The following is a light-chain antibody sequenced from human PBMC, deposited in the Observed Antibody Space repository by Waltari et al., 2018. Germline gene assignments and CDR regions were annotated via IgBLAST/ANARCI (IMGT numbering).Light chain of an antibody. V-gene: IGLV1-40*01. Sequence: QSMLTQPPSVSGGPVQRVAISCPGGRSNLGAGYDVHWYQQLPVTAPKLLLYGNSNRPSGVPDRFSGSKSGTSASLAITGLQAEDEADYYCQSYDSSLSGSGVFGGGTKLTVL. CDR2: GNS. CDR1: RSNLGAGYD. J-gene: IGLJ3*02. CDR3: QSYDSSLSGSGV.